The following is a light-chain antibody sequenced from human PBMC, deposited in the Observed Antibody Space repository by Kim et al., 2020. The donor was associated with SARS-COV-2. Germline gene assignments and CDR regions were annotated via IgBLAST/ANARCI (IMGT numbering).Light chain of an antibody. V-gene: IGKV3-20*01. CDR3: HQYGNTPPST. J-gene: IGKJ2*01. CDR2: GAS. CDR1: ERISSSY. Sequence: EIVLTQSPGTLSLSPGERPTLSCRASERISSSYLAWYQQKPGQAPRLLIYGASSRATGIPDRFSGSGSGTDFTLTISTLDPEDFAVYYCHQYGNTPPSTFGQGTKLEI.